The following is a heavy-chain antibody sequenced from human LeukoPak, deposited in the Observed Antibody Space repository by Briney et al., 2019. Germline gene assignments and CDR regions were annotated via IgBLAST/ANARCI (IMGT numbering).Heavy chain of an antibody. D-gene: IGHD1-26*01. Sequence: GGSLRLSCAASGFTFSSYSMHWVRQAPGKGLKWVAVIWYDGSNKYYADSVKGRFTISRDNSKNTLYLQMNSLRAEDTAVYYCARDRDGSYDRGPRDAFDIWGQGTMVTVSS. CDR2: IWYDGSNK. CDR1: GFTFSSYS. V-gene: IGHV3-33*01. CDR3: ARDRDGSYDRGPRDAFDI. J-gene: IGHJ3*02.